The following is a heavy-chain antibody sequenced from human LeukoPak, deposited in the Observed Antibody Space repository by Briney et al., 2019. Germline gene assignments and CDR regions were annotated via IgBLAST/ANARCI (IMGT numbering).Heavy chain of an antibody. D-gene: IGHD4-23*01. V-gene: IGHV1-2*04. J-gene: IGHJ6*02. CDR1: GYTFTGYY. Sequence: ASVKVSCKASGYTFTGYYMHWVRQAPGQGLEWMEWINPNSGGTNYAQKFQGWVTMTRDTSISTAYMELSRLRSDDTAVYYCARGEGYGGIYGMDVWGQGTTVTVSS. CDR3: ARGEGYGGIYGMDV. CDR2: INPNSGGT.